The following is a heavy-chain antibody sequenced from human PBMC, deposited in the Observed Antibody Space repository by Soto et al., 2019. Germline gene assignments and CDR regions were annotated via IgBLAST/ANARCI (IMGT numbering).Heavy chain of an antibody. V-gene: IGHV4-30-4*01. D-gene: IGHD6-13*01. J-gene: IGHJ4*02. CDR1: GGSISSGDYY. CDR3: ASRHSSPSFDY. Sequence: QVQLQESGPGLVKPSQTLSLTCTVSGGSISSGDYYWSWIRQPPGKVLEWIGSIYYSGSTYYNPSLKSRVTISVDTSKNPFALKLNSVTAAATAVYYCASRHSSPSFDYWGQGTLVTVSS. CDR2: IYYSGST.